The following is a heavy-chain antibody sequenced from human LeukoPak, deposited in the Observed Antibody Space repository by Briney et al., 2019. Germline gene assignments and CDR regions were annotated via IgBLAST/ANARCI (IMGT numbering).Heavy chain of an antibody. D-gene: IGHD3-3*01. J-gene: IGHJ5*02. CDR2: ISSSSSTI. V-gene: IGHV3-11*04. CDR3: ARDTKLRFRRYNWFDP. CDR1: GFTFSDYY. Sequence: GGSLRLSCAASGFTFSDYYMSWIRQAPGKGLEWVSYISSSSSTIYYADSVKGRFTISRDNAKNSLYLQMNSLRDEDTAVYYCARDTKLRFRRYNWFDPWGQGTLVTVSS.